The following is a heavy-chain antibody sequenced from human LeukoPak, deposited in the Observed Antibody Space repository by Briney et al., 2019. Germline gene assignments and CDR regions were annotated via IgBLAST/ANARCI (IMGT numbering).Heavy chain of an antibody. CDR2: INWNGGST. J-gene: IGHJ3*02. V-gene: IGHV3-20*04. Sequence: PGGSLRLSCAASGFTFDDCGMSWVRHAPGKGLEWVSGINWNGGSTGYADSVKGRFTISRDNAKNSLYLQMNSLRVEDTALYYCARDYDSSGYSDAFDIWGQGTMVTVSS. CDR1: GFTFDDCG. D-gene: IGHD3-22*01. CDR3: ARDYDSSGYSDAFDI.